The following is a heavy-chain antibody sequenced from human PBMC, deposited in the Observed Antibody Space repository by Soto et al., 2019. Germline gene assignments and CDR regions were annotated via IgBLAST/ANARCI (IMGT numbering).Heavy chain of an antibody. D-gene: IGHD2-21*01. J-gene: IGHJ4*02. Sequence: SETLSLTCTVSGGSVSSGSYYWSWIRQPPGKGLEWIGYIYYSGSTNYNPSLKSRVTISVDTSKNQFSLKLSSVTAADTAVYYCARGDYGGNYDYWGQGTLVTSPQ. CDR2: IYYSGST. CDR1: GGSVSSGSYY. V-gene: IGHV4-61*01. CDR3: ARGDYGGNYDY.